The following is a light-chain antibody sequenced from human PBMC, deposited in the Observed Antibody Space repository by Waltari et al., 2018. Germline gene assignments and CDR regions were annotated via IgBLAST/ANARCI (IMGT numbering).Light chain of an antibody. CDR3: QQSFKIPRS. CDR1: QNIDNF. J-gene: IGKJ4*01. CDR2: AAI. V-gene: IGKV1-39*01. Sequence: DIQVTQSPSFLSASVGDRVTFTCRASQNIDNFFNWYQQKPGSAPRLLVYAAINLENGVPSRFSASGSGTEFTLTISSLQPEDFATYYCQQSFKIPRSFGGGTKVEIK.